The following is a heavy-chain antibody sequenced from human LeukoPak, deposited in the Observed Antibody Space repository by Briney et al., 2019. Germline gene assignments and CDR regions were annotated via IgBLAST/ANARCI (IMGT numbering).Heavy chain of an antibody. CDR1: GYTFSRYG. D-gene: IGHD2-21*02. CDR2: INTYNGNT. V-gene: IGHV1-18*01. CDR3: ARRGRIVMVTAIPKDDAFDI. J-gene: IGHJ3*02. Sequence: SVKVSCKASGYTFSRYGISWVRQAPGQGLEWMGWINTYNGNTNYGQKFQGRVTMTTDTSTSTAYMELRSLRSDDTAVYYCARRGRIVMVTAIPKDDAFDIWGQGTMVTVSS.